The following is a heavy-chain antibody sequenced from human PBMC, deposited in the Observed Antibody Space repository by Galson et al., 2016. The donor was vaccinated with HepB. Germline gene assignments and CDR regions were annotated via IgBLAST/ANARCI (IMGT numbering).Heavy chain of an antibody. CDR2: IWYDGSNK. CDR3: AKGTDPYGDYSWFDP. CDR1: GFTFSSYG. J-gene: IGHJ5*02. V-gene: IGHV3-33*06. Sequence: SLRLSCAASGFTFSSYGMHWVRQAPGKGLEWVAVIWYDGSNKYYADSVKGRFTISRDNSKNTLYLQMNSLRAEDTAVYCCAKGTDPYGDYSWFDPGGQGTLVTVSS. D-gene: IGHD4-17*01.